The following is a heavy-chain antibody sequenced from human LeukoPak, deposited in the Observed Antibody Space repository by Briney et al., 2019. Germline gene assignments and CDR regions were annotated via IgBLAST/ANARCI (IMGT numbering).Heavy chain of an antibody. D-gene: IGHD6-13*01. V-gene: IGHV3-11*06. Sequence: GGSLRLSCAASGFTFSSYAMSWIRQAPGKGLEWVSYISSSSSYTNYADSVKGRFTISRDNAKNSLYLQMNSLRAEDTAVYYCARDRGSSWYWFDPWGQGTLVTVSS. CDR2: ISSSSSYT. J-gene: IGHJ5*02. CDR3: ARDRGSSWYWFDP. CDR1: GFTFSSYA.